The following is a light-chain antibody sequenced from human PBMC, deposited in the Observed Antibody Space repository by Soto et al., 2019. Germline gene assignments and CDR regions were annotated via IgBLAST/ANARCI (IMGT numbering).Light chain of an antibody. CDR2: GNS. J-gene: IGLJ2*01. V-gene: IGLV1-40*01. CDR3: QSYDSSLSASV. CDR1: SCNIGAGYA. Sequence: QSVLTQPPSVSGSPGQWVTISCTGSSCNIGAGYAVHWYQQLPGTAPKLLIYGNSNRPSGVPDRFSGSKSGTSASLAITGLQAEDEADYYCQSYDSSLSASVFGGGTKVTVL.